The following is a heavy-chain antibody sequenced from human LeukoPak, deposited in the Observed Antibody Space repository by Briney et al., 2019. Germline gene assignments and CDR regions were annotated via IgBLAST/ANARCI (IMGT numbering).Heavy chain of an antibody. CDR3: ARLGIVGATGAFDI. J-gene: IGHJ3*02. D-gene: IGHD1-26*01. Sequence: ASVKVSCKASGYTFTGYYMHWVRQAPGQGLEWMGWINPNSGGTNYAQKFQGRVTMTRDTSISTAYMELSRLRSDDTAVYYCARLGIVGATGAFDIWGQGTMVTVSS. CDR2: INPNSGGT. V-gene: IGHV1-2*02. CDR1: GYTFTGYY.